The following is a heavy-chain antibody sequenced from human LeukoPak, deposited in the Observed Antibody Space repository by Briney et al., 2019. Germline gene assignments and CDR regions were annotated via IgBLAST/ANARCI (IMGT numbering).Heavy chain of an antibody. V-gene: IGHV1-2*06. CDR2: INPNSGGT. D-gene: IGHD6-13*01. Sequence: ASVKVSCKASGYTFTGYYMHWVRQAPGQGLEWMGRINPNSGGTNYAQKFQGRVTMTRDTSISTAYMELSRLRSDDTAVYYCAMIASSWYQFDYWGQGTLVTGSS. CDR1: GYTFTGYY. CDR3: AMIASSWYQFDY. J-gene: IGHJ4*02.